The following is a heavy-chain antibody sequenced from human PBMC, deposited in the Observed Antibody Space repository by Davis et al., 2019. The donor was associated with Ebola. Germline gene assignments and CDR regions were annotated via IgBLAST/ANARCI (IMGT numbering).Heavy chain of an antibody. D-gene: IGHD4-17*01. V-gene: IGHV3-7*03. CDR1: GFTFNNYV. Sequence: GESLKISCAASGFTFNNYVMNWVRQAPGKGLEWVANIKQDGSEKNYVDSVRGRFIISRDNSKNTLYLQMNSLRAEDTAVYYCARHDYGDSHFDYWGQGTLVTVSS. J-gene: IGHJ4*02. CDR3: ARHDYGDSHFDY. CDR2: IKQDGSEK.